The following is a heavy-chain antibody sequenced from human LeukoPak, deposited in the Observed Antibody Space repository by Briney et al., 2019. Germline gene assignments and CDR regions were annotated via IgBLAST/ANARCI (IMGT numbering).Heavy chain of an antibody. CDR2: IYYSGST. Sequence: SETLSLTCTVSGGSISSGDYYWSWIRQPPGKGLEWIGYIYYSGSTYYNPSLKSRVTISVDTSKNQFSLKLRSVTPAHTAVYYCASLLITFGGVITPRRWGQGTLVTVSS. J-gene: IGHJ4*02. D-gene: IGHD3-16*02. CDR1: GGSISSGDYY. V-gene: IGHV4-30-4*01. CDR3: ASLLITFGGVITPRR.